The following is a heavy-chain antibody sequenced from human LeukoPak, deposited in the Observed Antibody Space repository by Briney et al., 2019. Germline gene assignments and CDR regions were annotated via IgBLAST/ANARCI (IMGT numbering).Heavy chain of an antibody. CDR1: GYSFTNYW. D-gene: IGHD2-15*01. CDR3: ARHYVAGWTYSFDY. V-gene: IGHV5-51*01. CDR2: IYPGDSDI. J-gene: IGHJ4*02. Sequence: GESLKISRKSSGYSFTNYWIGWVRQMPGKGLEWMGIIYPGDSDIRYSPSFQGQVTISADRSITTAYLQWSSLKASDTAMYYCARHYVAGWTYSFDYWGQGTLVTVSS.